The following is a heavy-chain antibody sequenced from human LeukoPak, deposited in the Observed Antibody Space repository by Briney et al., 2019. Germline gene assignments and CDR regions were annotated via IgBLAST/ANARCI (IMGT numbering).Heavy chain of an antibody. J-gene: IGHJ4*02. CDR2: IYYDGHT. CDR3: ARHFSSAGITEEFDS. V-gene: IGHV4-39*01. D-gene: IGHD6-13*01. Sequence: SETLSLTCTVSGGSISIKSYFWGWVRQSPGKGLEWFGSIYYDGHTSYNPSLKSRVTISVDTSKNEFSLRLTSMTAADTAVYYCARHFSSAGITEEFDSWGQGTLVTVSS. CDR1: GGSISIKSYF.